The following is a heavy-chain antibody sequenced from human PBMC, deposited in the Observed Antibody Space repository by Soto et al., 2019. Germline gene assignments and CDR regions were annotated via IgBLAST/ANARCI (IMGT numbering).Heavy chain of an antibody. D-gene: IGHD6-6*01. CDR1: GDSMNSGGYY. CDR3: ARRGGSSSGYYYYAFDV. J-gene: IGHJ6*02. CDR2: IYSNGDT. Sequence: PSETLSLTCTVSGDSMNSGGYYWSWIRQHPGKGLEWIGYIYSNGDTYYNPSLKSRVTISVDTSKNQFSLNLTSVTSADTAVYYCARRGGSSSGYYYYAFDVWGQGTKVTVSS. V-gene: IGHV4-31*03.